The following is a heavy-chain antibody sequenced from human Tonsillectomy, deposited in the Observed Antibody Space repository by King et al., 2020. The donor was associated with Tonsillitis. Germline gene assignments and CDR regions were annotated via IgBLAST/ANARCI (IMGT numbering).Heavy chain of an antibody. CDR1: GYSFTNYW. D-gene: IGHD6-19*01. CDR2: IYPGDSDT. Sequence: QLVQSGAEVKKPGASLKISCKGSGYSFTNYWIGWVRQMPGKGLEWMGIIYPGDSDTRYSPSFQGQVTISADKSISTAYLQWSSLKASDTAMYYCARHGRISSGWYLRSDYWGQGTLVTVSS. CDR3: ARHGRISSGWYLRSDY. J-gene: IGHJ4*02. V-gene: IGHV5-51*01.